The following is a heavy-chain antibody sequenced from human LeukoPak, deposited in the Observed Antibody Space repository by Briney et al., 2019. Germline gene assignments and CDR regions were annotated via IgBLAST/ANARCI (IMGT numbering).Heavy chain of an antibody. J-gene: IGHJ4*02. CDR1: GFTFSSYS. Sequence: GGSLRLSCAASGFTFSSYSMNWVRQAPGKGLEWVSSISSSSSYIYYADSVKGRFTISRDNAKNSLYLQMNNLRAEDTAVYYCARVPRIAAAGTDYWGQGTLVTVSS. V-gene: IGHV3-21*01. CDR3: ARVPRIAAAGTDY. CDR2: ISSSSSYI. D-gene: IGHD6-13*01.